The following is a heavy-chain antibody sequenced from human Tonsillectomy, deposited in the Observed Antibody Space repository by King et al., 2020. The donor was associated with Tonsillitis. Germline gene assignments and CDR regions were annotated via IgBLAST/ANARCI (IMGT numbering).Heavy chain of an antibody. J-gene: IGHJ4*02. Sequence: VQLVESGGGVVQPGGSLRLSCAASGFTFSSYGMHWVRQAPGKGLEWVAFIRYDGSNKYYADYVKGRFTISRDNSKNMVYLQMNSLRSEDTAVYYCAIHEGVQPLSAFDYWGQGTLVTVSS. V-gene: IGHV3-30*02. CDR3: AIHEGVQPLSAFDY. CDR1: GFTFSSYG. D-gene: IGHD2-2*01. CDR2: IRYDGSNK.